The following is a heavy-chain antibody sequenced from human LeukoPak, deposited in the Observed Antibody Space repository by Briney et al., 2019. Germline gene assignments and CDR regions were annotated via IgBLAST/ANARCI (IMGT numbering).Heavy chain of an antibody. Sequence: GGSLRLSCAASGFTFNNYAMSWVRQVPGKGLEWVSSIIVSGDMTYYADSVKGRFTISRGNSNNTLYLQMNTLRAEDTAVYYCAKDHYGSGSYRPLNWFDPWGQGTLVTVSS. CDR2: IIVSGDMT. CDR3: AKDHYGSGSYRPLNWFDP. D-gene: IGHD3-10*01. J-gene: IGHJ5*02. CDR1: GFTFNNYA. V-gene: IGHV3-23*01.